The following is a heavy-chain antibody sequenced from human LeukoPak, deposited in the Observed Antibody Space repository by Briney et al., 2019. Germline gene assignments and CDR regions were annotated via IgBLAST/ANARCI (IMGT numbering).Heavy chain of an antibody. J-gene: IGHJ3*02. D-gene: IGHD3-22*01. CDR1: GGSISSYY. CDR2: IYYSGST. Sequence: SETLSLTCTVSGGSISSYYWSWIRQPPGKGLEWIGYIYYSGSTNYNPSLKSRVTISVDTSKNQFSLKLSSVTAADTAVYYCARNVYYYGSSGYYTPLGIWGQGTMVTVSS. CDR3: ARNVYYYGSSGYYTPLGI. V-gene: IGHV4-59*01.